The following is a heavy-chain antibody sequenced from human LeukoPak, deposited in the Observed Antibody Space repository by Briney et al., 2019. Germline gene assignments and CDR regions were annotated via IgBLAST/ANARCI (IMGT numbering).Heavy chain of an antibody. CDR1: GGSFSGYY. J-gene: IGHJ6*03. CDR2: INHSGST. V-gene: IGHV4-34*01. Sequence: SETLSLTCAVYGGSFSGYYWSWIRQPPGKGLEWIGEINHSGSTNYNPSLKSRVTISVDTSKNQFSLKLSPVTAADTAVYYCARERKLRYYYYYMDVWGKGTTVTVSS. CDR3: ARERKLRYYYYYMDV. D-gene: IGHD3-16*01.